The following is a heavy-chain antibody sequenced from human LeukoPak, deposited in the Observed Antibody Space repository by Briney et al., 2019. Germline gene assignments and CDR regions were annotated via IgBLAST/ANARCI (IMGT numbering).Heavy chain of an antibody. CDR1: GFTFSSYA. J-gene: IGHJ4*02. CDR2: ISGSGGST. Sequence: GGPLRLSCAASGFTFSSYAMSWVRQAPGKGLEWVSAISGSGGSTYYADSVKGRFTISRDNSKNTLYLHMNRPGAQDTAVYYCAKGPGVRDCTNGVCYSYFVDWGKGTLVTVSS. CDR3: AKGPGVRDCTNGVCYSYFVD. D-gene: IGHD2-8*01. V-gene: IGHV3-23*01.